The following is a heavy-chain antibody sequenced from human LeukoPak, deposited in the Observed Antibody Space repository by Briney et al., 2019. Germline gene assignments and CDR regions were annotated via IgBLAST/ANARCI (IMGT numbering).Heavy chain of an antibody. CDR1: GFSLSTSGVG. J-gene: IGHJ4*02. D-gene: IGHD3-10*01. CDR3: AHSNVLLWFGELDYFDY. V-gene: IGHV2-5*01. CDR2: IYWNDDK. Sequence: ESGPTLVKPTQTLTLTCTFSGFSLSTSGVGVGWIRQPPGKALEWLALIYWNDDKRYSPSLKSRLTITKDTSKNQVVLTMTNMDPVDTATYYCAHSNVLLWFGELDYFDYWGQGTLVTVSS.